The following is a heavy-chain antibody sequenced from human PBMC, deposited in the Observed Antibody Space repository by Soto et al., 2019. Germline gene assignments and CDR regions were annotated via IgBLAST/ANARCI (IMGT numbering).Heavy chain of an antibody. V-gene: IGHV3-48*01. CDR2: ISSSSSTI. Sequence: PGGSLRLSCAASGFTFSSYSMNWVRQAPGKGLEWVSYISSSSSTIYYADSVKGRFTISRDNAKNSLYLQMNSLRAEDTAVYYCARDSGFWSGYYTIFDYWGQGTLVTVSS. D-gene: IGHD3-3*01. CDR3: ARDSGFWSGYYTIFDY. CDR1: GFTFSSYS. J-gene: IGHJ4*02.